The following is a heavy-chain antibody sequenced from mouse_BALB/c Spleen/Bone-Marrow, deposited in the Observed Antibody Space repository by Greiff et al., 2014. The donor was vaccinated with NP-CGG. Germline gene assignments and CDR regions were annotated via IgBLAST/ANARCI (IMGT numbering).Heavy chain of an antibody. V-gene: IGHV14-3*02. CDR1: DFNIKDTY. CDR3: VREGRIYYFDY. Sequence: EVQLQQSGAELVKPGASVKLSCTASDFNIKDTYMHWVKQRPEQGLEWIGRVDPAIGNTKYAPKFQGKATITADRSSNAAYLHLSSLTSEDTAVYYCVREGRIYYFDYWGQGTTLTVSS. CDR2: VDPAIGNT. D-gene: IGHD1-1*01. J-gene: IGHJ2*01.